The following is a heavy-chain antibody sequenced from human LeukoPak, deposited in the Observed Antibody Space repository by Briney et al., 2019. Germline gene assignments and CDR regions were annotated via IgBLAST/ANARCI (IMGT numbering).Heavy chain of an antibody. CDR2: IKSKTDGGTT. D-gene: IGHD3-22*01. CDR1: GFTFSNAW. Sequence: SGGSLRLSCAASGFTFSNAWMSWVRQAPGKGLEWVGRIKSKTDGGTTDYAAPVKGRFTISRDGSKNTLYLQMNSLKTEDTAVYYCTTYYYDSSGYLLQAYWGQGTPVTVSS. J-gene: IGHJ4*02. CDR3: TTYYYDSSGYLLQAY. V-gene: IGHV3-15*01.